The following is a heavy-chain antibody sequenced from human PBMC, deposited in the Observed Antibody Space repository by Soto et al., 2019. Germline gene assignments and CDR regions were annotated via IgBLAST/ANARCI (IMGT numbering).Heavy chain of an antibody. CDR2: IKQDGSEK. J-gene: IGHJ3*02. CDR1: GFTFSSYW. Sequence: QPGGSLRLSCAASGFTFSSYWMSWVRQAPGKGLEWVANIKQDGSEKYYVDSVKGRFTISRDNAKNSLYLQMNSLRAEDTAVYYCASTLYYYDSSGYFSYAFDIWGQGTMVTVSS. D-gene: IGHD3-22*01. CDR3: ASTLYYYDSSGYFSYAFDI. V-gene: IGHV3-7*03.